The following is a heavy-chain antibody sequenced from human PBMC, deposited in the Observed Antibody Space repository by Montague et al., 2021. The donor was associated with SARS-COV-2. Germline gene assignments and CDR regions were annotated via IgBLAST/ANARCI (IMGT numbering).Heavy chain of an antibody. D-gene: IGHD2-8*01. V-gene: IGHV3-23*01. CDR1: GLNFNMFP. Sequence: SLRLSCAASGLNFNMFPINWVRQVPGRGLEWVSSISHSGDTKYYADSVKGRFTISRDHSKNIVYLEMNSLRAEDTAVYYCAKGGLGYCTSICDGLDLWGQGTPVTVSS. CDR3: AKGGLGYCTSICDGLDL. CDR2: ISHSGDTK. J-gene: IGHJ6*02.